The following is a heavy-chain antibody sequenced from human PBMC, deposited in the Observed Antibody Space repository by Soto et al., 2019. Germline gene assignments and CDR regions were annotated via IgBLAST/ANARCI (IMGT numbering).Heavy chain of an antibody. CDR2: IYYSGST. CDR1: GGSISSGGYY. Sequence: TLSLTCTVSGGSISSGGYYWSWIRQHPGKGMEWIGYIYYSGSTYYNPSLKSRVTISVDTSKNQFSLKLSSVTAADTAVYYCARGYGSGSYIWFDPWGQGTLVTVSS. CDR3: ARGYGSGSYIWFDP. J-gene: IGHJ5*02. V-gene: IGHV4-31*02. D-gene: IGHD3-10*01.